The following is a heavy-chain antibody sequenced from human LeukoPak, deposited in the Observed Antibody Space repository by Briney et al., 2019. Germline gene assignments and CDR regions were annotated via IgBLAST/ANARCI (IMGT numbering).Heavy chain of an antibody. D-gene: IGHD3-10*01. Sequence: ASVTVSCTASGYTFTSYDINWVRQATAQGLECMGWMNPNSVNTGYAQKFQGRVTMTRNTSISTAYMELSSLRSEDTAVYYCAREREVYGSGSYPVGMDVWGQGTMVTVSS. J-gene: IGHJ3*01. CDR2: MNPNSVNT. CDR3: AREREVYGSGSYPVGMDV. V-gene: IGHV1-8*01. CDR1: GYTFTSYD.